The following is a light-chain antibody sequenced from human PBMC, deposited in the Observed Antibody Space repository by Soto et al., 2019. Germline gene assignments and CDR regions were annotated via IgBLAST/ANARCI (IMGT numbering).Light chain of an antibody. CDR3: QQYGSSPTWT. CDR2: GAS. J-gene: IGKJ1*01. V-gene: IGKV3-20*01. CDR1: QSVSSSY. Sequence: EIVLTQPRCTVSLSAXXRSTLSCRASQSVSSSYLAWYQQKPGQAPRLLIYGASSRATGIPDRFSGSGSGTDFTLTISRLEPEDFAVYYCQQYGSSPTWTFGQRTKVDIK.